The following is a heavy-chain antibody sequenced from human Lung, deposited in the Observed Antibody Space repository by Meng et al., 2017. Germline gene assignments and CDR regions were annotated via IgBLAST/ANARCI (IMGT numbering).Heavy chain of an antibody. CDR2: SVSDGGIT. CDR1: GFNFGDYI. J-gene: IGHJ4*02. D-gene: IGHD3-3*01. Sequence: DVRRGVSGGGVVWPGVSLRSSCVVYGFNFGDYIMHWVRQSPGKGLEWISRSVSDGGITTYADSVKGRFTVSRDNAKNTLYLQMNSLGADDTAVYYCARDLAWVLFDYWGQGALVTVSS. CDR3: ARDLAWVLFDY. V-gene: IGHV3-74*01.